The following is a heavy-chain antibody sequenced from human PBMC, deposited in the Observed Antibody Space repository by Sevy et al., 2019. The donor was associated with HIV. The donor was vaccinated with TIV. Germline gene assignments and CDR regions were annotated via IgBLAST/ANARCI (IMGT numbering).Heavy chain of an antibody. CDR1: GFTFSTYA. J-gene: IGHJ5*02. CDR2: FSGSGGTT. CDR3: ARVGHTSGRTGTAWFDP. Sequence: GGSLRLSCAASGFTFSTYAMSWVRQAPGKGLEWVSTFSGSGGTTYYADSVRGRFTISRDNSKHTLYLQMNSLRAEDTAVYYCARVGHTSGRTGTAWFDPWGQGTLVTVSS. V-gene: IGHV3-23*01. D-gene: IGHD2-15*01.